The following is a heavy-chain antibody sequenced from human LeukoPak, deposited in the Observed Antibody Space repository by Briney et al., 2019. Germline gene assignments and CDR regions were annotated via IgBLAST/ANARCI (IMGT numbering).Heavy chain of an antibody. D-gene: IGHD5-12*01. J-gene: IGHJ4*02. CDR2: IYYSGST. V-gene: IGHV4-59*01. Sequence: TSETLSLTCTVSGGSISSYYWSWIRQPPGKGLEWIGYIYYSGSTNYNPSLKSRVTISVDTSKNQFSLKLSSVTAADTAVYYCARESGYDYLFDYWGQGTLVTVSS. CDR3: ARESGYDYLFDY. CDR1: GGSISSYY.